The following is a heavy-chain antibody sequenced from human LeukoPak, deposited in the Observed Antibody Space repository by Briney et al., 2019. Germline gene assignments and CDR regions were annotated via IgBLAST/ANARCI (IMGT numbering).Heavy chain of an antibody. D-gene: IGHD3-22*01. CDR3: ARKRGYYYDSSGYYSN. J-gene: IGHJ4*02. CDR2: INHSGST. Sequence: SETLSLTCAVYGGSFSGYYWSWIRQPPGKGLEWIGEINHSGSTNYNPSLKSRVTISVDTSKNQFSLELSSVTAADTAVYYCARKRGYYYDSSGYYSNWGQGTLVTVSS. V-gene: IGHV4-34*01. CDR1: GGSFSGYY.